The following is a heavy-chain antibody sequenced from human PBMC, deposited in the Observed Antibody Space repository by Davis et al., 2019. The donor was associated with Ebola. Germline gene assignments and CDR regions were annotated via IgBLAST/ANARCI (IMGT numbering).Heavy chain of an antibody. V-gene: IGHV3-23*01. J-gene: IGHJ3*01. Sequence: GGSLRLSCAASGFVFRNYVMSWVRQAPGKGLEWVSTYGTGADTYYADSVKGRFTISRDNSKNTLHLQMNSLRVEDTAMYYCVKDTSNIWFDVWGQGTLVTVSA. D-gene: IGHD2/OR15-2a*01. CDR3: VKDTSNIWFDV. CDR2: GTGADT. CDR1: GFVFRNYV.